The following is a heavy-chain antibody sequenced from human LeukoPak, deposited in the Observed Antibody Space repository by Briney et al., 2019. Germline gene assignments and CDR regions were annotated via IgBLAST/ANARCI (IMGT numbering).Heavy chain of an antibody. CDR1: GFTVSSNY. CDR3: AFGYSYGYVAFDY. V-gene: IGHV3-66*01. Sequence: GGSLRLSCAASGFTVSSNYMSWVRQAPGKGLEWVSVIYSGGSTYYADSVKGRFTISRDNSKNTLYLQMNSLRAEDTAVYYCAFGYSYGYVAFDYWGQGTLVTVSS. J-gene: IGHJ4*02. CDR2: IYSGGST. D-gene: IGHD5-18*01.